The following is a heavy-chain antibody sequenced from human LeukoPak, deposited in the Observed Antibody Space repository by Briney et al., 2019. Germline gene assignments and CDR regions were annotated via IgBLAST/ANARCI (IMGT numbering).Heavy chain of an antibody. CDR1: GFTFSSYD. V-gene: IGHV3-13*01. J-gene: IGHJ6*02. CDR3: ARDHVGSGSYRHYYGMDV. D-gene: IGHD3-10*01. CDR2: VGTAGDT. Sequence: GGSLRLSCAASGFTFSSYDMHWVRRATGKGLEWVSAVGTAGDTYYPGSVKGRFTISRENAKNSLYLQMNSLRAGDTAVYYCARDHVGSGSYRHYYGMDVWGQGTTVTVSS.